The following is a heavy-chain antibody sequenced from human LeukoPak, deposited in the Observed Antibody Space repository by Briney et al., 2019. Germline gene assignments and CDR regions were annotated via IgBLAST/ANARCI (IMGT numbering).Heavy chain of an antibody. Sequence: SETLSLTCTASGGSISSYYWSWIRQPAGKGLEWIGRIYTSGSTNYNPSLKSRVTMSVDTSKNQFSLKLSSVTAADTAVYYCARDKMATITRGRVARWFDPWGQGTLVTVSS. V-gene: IGHV4-4*07. CDR3: ARDKMATITRGRVARWFDP. D-gene: IGHD5-24*01. CDR1: GGSISSYY. CDR2: IYTSGST. J-gene: IGHJ5*02.